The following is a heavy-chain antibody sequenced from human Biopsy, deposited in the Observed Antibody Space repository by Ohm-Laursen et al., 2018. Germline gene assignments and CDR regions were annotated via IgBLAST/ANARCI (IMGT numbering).Heavy chain of an antibody. CDR2: ISGNSDII. J-gene: IGHJ4*02. CDR3: ALAAAQTVTHFDY. CDR1: GFTFSSYA. Sequence: SLRLSCAASGFTFSSYAMTWFRQAPGKGMEWVSTISGNSDIIYDTDSVKGRFTISRDNSKNKLYLQMNSLRADDTAVYYCALAAAQTVTHFDYWGQGILVTVSS. D-gene: IGHD4-17*01. V-gene: IGHV3-23*01.